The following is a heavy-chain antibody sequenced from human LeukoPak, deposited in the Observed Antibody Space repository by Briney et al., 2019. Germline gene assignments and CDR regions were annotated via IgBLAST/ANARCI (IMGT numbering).Heavy chain of an antibody. J-gene: IGHJ4*02. D-gene: IGHD2-15*01. CDR3: AKNSGGTCYSHLDY. V-gene: IGHV3-23*01. Sequence: SGGSLRLSFAASGFTFISYGMTWAPQAPGRGLEWVSVISGSGGSTYYEDSVKGRFTISRDNSKNTLYLQMNSLRAEDTAVYYCAKNSGGTCYSHLDYWGQGTLVTVSS. CDR2: ISGSGGST. CDR1: GFTFISYG.